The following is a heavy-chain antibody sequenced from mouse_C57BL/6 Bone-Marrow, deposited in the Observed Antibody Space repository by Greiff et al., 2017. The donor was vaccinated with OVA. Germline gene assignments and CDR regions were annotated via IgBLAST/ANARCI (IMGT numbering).Heavy chain of an antibody. V-gene: IGHV1-54*01. CDR3: ARFEGSYYFDY. Sequence: QVQLQQSGAELVRPGTSVKVSCKASGYAFTNYLIEWVKQRPGQGLEWIGVINPGSGGTNYNEKFKGKATLTADKSSSTAYMQLSSLTSEDSAVYFCARFEGSYYFDYWGQGTTLTVSS. J-gene: IGHJ2*01. CDR1: GYAFTNYL. CDR2: INPGSGGT.